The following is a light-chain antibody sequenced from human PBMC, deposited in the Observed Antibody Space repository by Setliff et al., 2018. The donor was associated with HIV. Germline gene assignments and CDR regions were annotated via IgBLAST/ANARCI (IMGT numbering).Light chain of an antibody. J-gene: IGLJ1*01. CDR2: EDS. CDR3: CSFAITDTYV. V-gene: IGLV2-14*03. Sequence: QSALAQPASVSGSPGQSIAISCTGTSSDIGAYKSVSWYQQHPGKAPKLLIYEDSNRPSWVSDRFSGSKPGNTASLTISGLQTEDEADYYCCSFAITDTYVLGTGTKVTVL. CDR1: SSDIGAYKS.